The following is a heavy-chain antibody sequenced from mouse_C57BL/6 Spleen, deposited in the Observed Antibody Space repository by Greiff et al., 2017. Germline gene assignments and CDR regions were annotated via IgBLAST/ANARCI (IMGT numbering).Heavy chain of an antibody. D-gene: IGHD1-1*01. CDR1: GFTFSSYG. V-gene: IGHV5-6*01. Sequence: EVMLVESGGDLVKPGGSLKLSCAASGFTFSSYGMSWVRQTPDKRLEWVATISSGGSYTYYPDSVKGRFTLSRDNAKNTLYLQMSSLKSEDTAMYYCARGGTTVVATKAMDYWGQGTSVTVSS. CDR3: ARGGTTVVATKAMDY. CDR2: ISSGGSYT. J-gene: IGHJ4*01.